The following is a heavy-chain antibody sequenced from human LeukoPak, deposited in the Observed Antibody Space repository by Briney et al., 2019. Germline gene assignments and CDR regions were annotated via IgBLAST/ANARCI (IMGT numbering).Heavy chain of an antibody. D-gene: IGHD1-26*01. CDR1: GGSVTGYH. CDR2: MYYGGTS. V-gene: IGHV4-59*08. Sequence: SETLSLTCSVSGGSVTGYHWSWLRQPPEKGLEWLAYMYYGGTSNYNPSLKSRVTTSLDTSKNQFSLKLSSVTAADTAVYYCARLGSYSDHWGQGTLVTVSS. J-gene: IGHJ4*02. CDR3: ARLGSYSDH.